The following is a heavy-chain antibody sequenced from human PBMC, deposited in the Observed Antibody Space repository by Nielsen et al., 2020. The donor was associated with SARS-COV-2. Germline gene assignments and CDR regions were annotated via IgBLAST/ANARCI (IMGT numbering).Heavy chain of an antibody. J-gene: IGHJ4*02. Sequence: GESLKISCAASGFTFSSYGMHWVRQAPGKGLEWVAVISYDGSNKYYADSVKGRFTISRDNSQKMLYLQMNSLRVEDTAVHHCAKGRLEWELLAPFDYWGQGTLGTVSS. CDR3: AKGRLEWELLAPFDY. V-gene: IGHV3-30*18. D-gene: IGHD1-26*01. CDR2: ISYDGSNK. CDR1: GFTFSSYG.